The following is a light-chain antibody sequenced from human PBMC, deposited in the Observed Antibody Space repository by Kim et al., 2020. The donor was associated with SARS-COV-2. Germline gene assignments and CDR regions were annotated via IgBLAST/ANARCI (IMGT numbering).Light chain of an antibody. J-gene: IGLJ2*01. CDR3: SSYGGSDIVV. CDR2: DVS. V-gene: IGLV2-8*01. Sequence: GQSVTSSCTGSSTDVGGYNYVAWYQQQPGKAPKLMIYDVSKRPSGVPDRFPGSKSGNTASLTVSGLQAEDEADYYCSSYGGSDIVVFGGGTKLTVL. CDR1: STDVGGYNY.